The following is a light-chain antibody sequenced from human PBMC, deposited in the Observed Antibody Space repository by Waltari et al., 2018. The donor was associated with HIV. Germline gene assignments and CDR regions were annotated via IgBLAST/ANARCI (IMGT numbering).Light chain of an antibody. Sequence: AIQLTQSPSSLSASIGDRVTITCRASQGVRNALAWYQQKPGRPPKLLIYDASTLESGVPSRFSGSLSGTDFTLTISCLQSEDFATFYCQHYYTSPGAFGQGTQVQIK. V-gene: IGKV1-13*02. CDR3: QHYYTSPGA. J-gene: IGKJ1*01. CDR2: DAS. CDR1: QGVRNA.